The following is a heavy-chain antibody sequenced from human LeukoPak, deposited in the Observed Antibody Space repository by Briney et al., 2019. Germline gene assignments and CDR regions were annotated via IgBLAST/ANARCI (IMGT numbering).Heavy chain of an antibody. Sequence: PGGSLRLSCAASGFTFSNYWMNWVRQAPGKGLEWVATIKQDGSEKYYVDSVKGRFTISRDNAKNSLYLQMNSLRAEDTAVYYCARKNDYGGDYWGQGTLVTISS. CDR3: ARKNDYGGDY. CDR2: IKQDGSEK. D-gene: IGHD4-23*01. CDR1: GFTFSNYW. V-gene: IGHV3-7*01. J-gene: IGHJ4*02.